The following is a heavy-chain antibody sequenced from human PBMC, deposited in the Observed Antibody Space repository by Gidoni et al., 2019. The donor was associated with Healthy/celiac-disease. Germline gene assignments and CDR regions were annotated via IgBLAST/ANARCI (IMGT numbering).Heavy chain of an antibody. D-gene: IGHD4-17*01. Sequence: QVQLQESGPGLVTPSQTLSLTCTVSGGSISSGDYYCSWIRQPPGKGLEWIGYIYYSGSTYYNPSLKSRVTISGDTSKNQFSLKLSSVTAADTAVYYCARAGDYGDFPDYWGQGTLVTVSS. CDR2: IYYSGST. J-gene: IGHJ4*02. V-gene: IGHV4-30-4*01. CDR3: ARAGDYGDFPDY. CDR1: GGSISSGDYY.